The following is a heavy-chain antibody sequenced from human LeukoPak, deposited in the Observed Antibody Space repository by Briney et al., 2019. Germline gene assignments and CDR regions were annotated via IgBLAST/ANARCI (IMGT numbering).Heavy chain of an antibody. D-gene: IGHD5-24*01. CDR2: INHGGST. CDR1: GFTVSSNY. V-gene: IGHV4-34*01. J-gene: IGHJ4*02. CDR3: ASVRGDGYIQ. Sequence: PGGSLRLSCAASGFTVSSNYMSWVRQAPGKGLEWIGEINHGGSTNFNPSLKSRVTISVDTSKNQFSLKLSSLTAADTAVYYCASVRGDGYIQWGQGTLVTVSS.